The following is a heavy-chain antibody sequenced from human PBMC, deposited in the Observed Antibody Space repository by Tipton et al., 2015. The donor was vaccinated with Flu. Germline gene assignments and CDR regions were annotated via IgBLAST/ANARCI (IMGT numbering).Heavy chain of an antibody. J-gene: IGHJ4*02. CDR1: GASISNYY. D-gene: IGHD3-22*01. CDR2: IDTSGST. Sequence: TLSLTCSVSGASISNYYWSWIRQPAGKGLEWIGRIDTSGSTNYNPSLKSRVTISADTSRNQFSLKLSSVTATDTAVYYCAVVTSSGSGVEWGQGLLVTVSS. CDR3: AVVTSSGSGVE. V-gene: IGHV4-4*07.